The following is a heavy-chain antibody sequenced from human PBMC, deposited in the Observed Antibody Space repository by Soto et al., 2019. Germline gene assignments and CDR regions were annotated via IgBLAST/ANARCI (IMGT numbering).Heavy chain of an antibody. D-gene: IGHD6-19*01. Sequence: QVQLVESGGGVVQPGRSLRLSCAASGFTFSSYGMHWVRQAPGKGLEWVAVISYDGSNKYYADSVKGRFTISRDNSKNQLYLQMNSLRAEDTAVYYCAIGGIAVAGYYFDYWGQGTLVTVSS. J-gene: IGHJ4*02. V-gene: IGHV3-30*03. CDR2: ISYDGSNK. CDR1: GFTFSSYG. CDR3: AIGGIAVAGYYFDY.